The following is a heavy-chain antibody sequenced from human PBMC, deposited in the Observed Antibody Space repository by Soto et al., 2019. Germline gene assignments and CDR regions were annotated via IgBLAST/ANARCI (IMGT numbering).Heavy chain of an antibody. CDR2: FDPEDGET. V-gene: IGHV1-24*01. Sequence: ALAGLSLRWVRQAPGKGLEWMGGFDPEDGETIYAQKFQGRVTMTEDTSTDTAYMELSSLRSEDTAVYYCATHPPSGPWGHGSLDLGSS. CDR3: ATHPPSGP. D-gene: IGHD6-6*01. CDR1: ALAGLS. J-gene: IGHJ5*02.